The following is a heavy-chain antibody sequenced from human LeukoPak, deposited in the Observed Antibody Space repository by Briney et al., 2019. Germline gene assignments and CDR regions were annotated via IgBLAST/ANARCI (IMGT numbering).Heavy chain of an antibody. CDR3: ARDPRSGYYFP. CDR1: GFTFSSYW. D-gene: IGHD3-22*01. Sequence: GGSLRLSSAASGFTFSSYWMHWVRQAPGKGLVWVSRINSDGSSTSYADSVKGRFTISRDNAKNTLYLQMNSLRAEDTAVYYCARDPRSGYYFPWGQGTLVTVSS. V-gene: IGHV3-74*01. J-gene: IGHJ5*02. CDR2: INSDGSST.